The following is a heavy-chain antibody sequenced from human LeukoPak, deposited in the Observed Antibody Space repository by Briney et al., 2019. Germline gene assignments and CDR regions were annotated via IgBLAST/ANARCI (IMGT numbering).Heavy chain of an antibody. CDR3: ARDIVATITPNWFDP. CDR2: TFYRSKWYN. J-gene: IGHJ5*02. V-gene: IGHV6-1*01. D-gene: IGHD5-12*01. Sequence: SQTLSLTCALSGDTFSSNSAAWDWITQSPSRDFEWLVRTFYRSKWYNDYAISMKSRITINPDTSKNQFSLQLNSVTPEDTAVYYCARDIVATITPNWFDPWGQGTLVTVSS. CDR1: GDTFSSNSAA.